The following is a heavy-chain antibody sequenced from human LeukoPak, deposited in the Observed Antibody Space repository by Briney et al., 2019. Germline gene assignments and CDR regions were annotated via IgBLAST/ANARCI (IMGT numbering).Heavy chain of an antibody. CDR2: ISSSSSYI. J-gene: IGHJ6*02. CDR3: ATYTNWVAGDI. V-gene: IGHV3-21*01. D-gene: IGHD7-27*01. CDR1: GFTFSSYE. Sequence: GGSLRLSCAASGFTFSSYEMNWVRQAPGKGLEWVSSISSSSSYIYYADSVKGRFTISRDNAKNSLYLQMNSLRAEDTGVYYCATYTNWVAGDIWGQGTTVFVSS.